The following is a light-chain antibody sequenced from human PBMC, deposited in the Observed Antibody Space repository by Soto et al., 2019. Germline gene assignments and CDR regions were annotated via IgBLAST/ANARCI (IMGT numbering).Light chain of an antibody. CDR3: QQYGSSPWK. V-gene: IGKV3-20*01. CDR1: QTIRSNY. J-gene: IGKJ1*01. Sequence: ETVLTQSPGTLSLSPGERATLSCRASQTIRSNYLAWYRQTPGQAPRLLIYGASNRATGIADRFSGSGSGPDFTLIISRLEPEDFALYYCQQYGSSPWKFGQGTKVEIK. CDR2: GAS.